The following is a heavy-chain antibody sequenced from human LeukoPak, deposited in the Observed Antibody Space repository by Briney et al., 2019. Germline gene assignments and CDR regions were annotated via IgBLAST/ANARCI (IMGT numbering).Heavy chain of an antibody. CDR1: GGSMRRYY. J-gene: IGHJ4*02. V-gene: IGHV4-59*01. D-gene: IGHD6-13*01. CDR2: IYYNGST. Sequence: KPSETLSLTCTVSGGSMRRYYWNWIRQLPGKGLEWIGYIYYNGSTNYNPSLKSRVTISVDTSKNQFSLKLSSVTAADTAVYYCARGVRSKGAAAEVDYWGQGTLVTVSS. CDR3: ARGVRSKGAAAEVDY.